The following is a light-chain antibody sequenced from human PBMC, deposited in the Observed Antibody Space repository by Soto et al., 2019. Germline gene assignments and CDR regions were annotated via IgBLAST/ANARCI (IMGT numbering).Light chain of an antibody. CDR2: EVS. CDR3: ISYTSGNTLYV. V-gene: IGLV2-14*01. J-gene: IGLJ1*01. CDR1: SSDIGTYKY. Sequence: QSVLAQPASVSGSPGQSVSIACTGTSSDIGTYKYVSWYQQHPGKAPKLMIYEVSNRPSGVSDRFSGSKSGNTASLTISGLQPEDEADYYCISYTSGNTLYVFGTGTKV.